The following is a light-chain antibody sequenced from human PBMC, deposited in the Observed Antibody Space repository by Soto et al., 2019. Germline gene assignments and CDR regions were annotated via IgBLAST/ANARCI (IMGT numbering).Light chain of an antibody. CDR2: GAS. Sequence: DIQMTQSPSSVAASVGDRVTITCRASQDISSWLARFQQKPGKAPKLLIYGASTLPSGVPSRFSGSGSGTDFTLTISSLQPEDFATYYCQQANSFPLTFGGGTKVDIK. CDR1: QDISSW. V-gene: IGKV1-12*01. J-gene: IGKJ4*01. CDR3: QQANSFPLT.